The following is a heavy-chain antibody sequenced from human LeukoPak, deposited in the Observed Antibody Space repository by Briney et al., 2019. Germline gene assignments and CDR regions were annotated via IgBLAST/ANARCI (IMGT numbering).Heavy chain of an antibody. V-gene: IGHV5-10-1*01. CDR3: ARLLGYCSGGSCYGMDF. Sequence: GESLKISCKGSGYSFTTYWISRVRQMPARNLQWMVGIDPSDAYTNYSPSFQPHVTISVNRSISTAYLQWRSMNALDTAIYYCARLLGYCSGGSCYGMDFWGQGTLVTVSS. J-gene: IGHJ4*02. CDR2: IDPSDAYT. D-gene: IGHD2-15*01. CDR1: GYSFTTYW.